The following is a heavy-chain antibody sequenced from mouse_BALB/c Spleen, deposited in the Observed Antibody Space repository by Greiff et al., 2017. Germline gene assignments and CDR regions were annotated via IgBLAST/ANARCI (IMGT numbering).Heavy chain of an antibody. CDR3: ARESSLRQMAMDY. Sequence: VMLVESGPGLVAPSQSLSITCTVSGFSLTSSGVHWVRQPPGKGLEWLGVIWAGGSTNYNSALMSRLSISKDNSKSQVFLKMNSLQTDDTAMYYCARESSLRQMAMDYWGQGTSVTVSS. J-gene: IGHJ4*01. CDR2: IWAGGST. V-gene: IGHV2-9*02. D-gene: IGHD2-12*01. CDR1: GFSLTSSG.